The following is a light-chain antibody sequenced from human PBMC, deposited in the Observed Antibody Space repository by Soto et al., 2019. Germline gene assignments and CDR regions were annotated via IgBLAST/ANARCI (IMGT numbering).Light chain of an antibody. V-gene: IGKV3-20*01. J-gene: IGKJ1*01. CDR3: QQYGSSPPSTT. CDR1: QSVSSSY. Sequence: EIVLTQSPGTLSLSPGERATLSCRASQSVSSSYLAWYQQKPGQAPRLLIYGASSRATGIPDGFSGSGSGTDFTLTISRLEPEDFAVYYCQQYGSSPPSTTFGQGTKVDIK. CDR2: GAS.